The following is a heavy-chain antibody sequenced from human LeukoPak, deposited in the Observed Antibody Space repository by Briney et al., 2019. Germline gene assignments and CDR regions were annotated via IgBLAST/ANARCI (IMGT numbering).Heavy chain of an antibody. D-gene: IGHD2-2*01. J-gene: IGHJ4*02. CDR3: ARDPSDCSSTSCYDS. CDR2: INPSGGST. CDR1: GYTFTSYG. Sequence: GASVKVSCKASGYTFTSYGISWVRQAPGQGLEWMGIINPSGGSTCYAQKFQGRVTMTRDTSTSTVYMELSSLRSEDTAVYYCARDPSDCSSTSCYDSWGQGTLVTVSS. V-gene: IGHV1-46*01.